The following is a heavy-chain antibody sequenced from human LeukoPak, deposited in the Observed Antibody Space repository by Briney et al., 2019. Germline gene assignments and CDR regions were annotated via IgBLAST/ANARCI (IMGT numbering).Heavy chain of an antibody. CDR1: GYTLTELC. CDR3: ARGSITMVREIISYYYMDV. V-gene: IGHV1-24*01. J-gene: IGHJ6*03. CDR2: FDPKDGET. Sequence: ASVKVSCKISGYTLTELCVHWVRQAPGKGLEWVGNFDPKDGETIYAQKFQGRVTITADESTSTAYMELSSLRSEDTAVYYCARGSITMVREIISYYYMDVWGKGTTVTISS. D-gene: IGHD3-10*01.